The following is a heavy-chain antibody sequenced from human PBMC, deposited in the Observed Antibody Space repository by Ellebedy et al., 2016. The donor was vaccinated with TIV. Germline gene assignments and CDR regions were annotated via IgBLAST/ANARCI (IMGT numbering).Heavy chain of an antibody. CDR2: IYPGDSDT. CDR1: GYSFTTYW. Sequence: GESLKISCQGSGYSFTTYWIAWVRQMPGKGLEWMGIIYPGDSDTTYSPSFQGQVTISVDKSINTAFLVWSSLKASDTAMYYCAAYTKWGTTYYFDYWGQGTLVTVSS. D-gene: IGHD7-27*01. J-gene: IGHJ4*02. CDR3: AAYTKWGTTYYFDY. V-gene: IGHV5-51*01.